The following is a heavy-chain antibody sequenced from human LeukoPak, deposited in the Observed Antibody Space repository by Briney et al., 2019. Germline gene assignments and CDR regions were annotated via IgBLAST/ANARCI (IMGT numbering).Heavy chain of an antibody. J-gene: IGHJ3*02. D-gene: IGHD3-22*01. V-gene: IGHV4-39*07. CDR3: ARGPYSYDSSGAFDI. Sequence: KPSETLSLTCTVSGGSISSNSYYWGWIRQPPGKGLEWIGSIFYGGSTYSNPSLKRRVTISVDTSKNQFSLILTSVTAADTAVYYCARGPYSYDSSGAFDIWGQGTMVTVSS. CDR2: IFYGGST. CDR1: GGSISSNSYY.